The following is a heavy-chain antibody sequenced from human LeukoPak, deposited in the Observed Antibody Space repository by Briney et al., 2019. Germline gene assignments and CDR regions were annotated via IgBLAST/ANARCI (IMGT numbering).Heavy chain of an antibody. D-gene: IGHD6-19*01. V-gene: IGHV3-30*02. Sequence: GGSLRLSCAASGFSFSSYGMHWVRQAPGKGLERVAFLHFDGTHKYYADSVKGRFTISRDNSNNTLYLQMNSLRIEDTAVYYCAKALVAGYFDYWGQGTLVTVSS. CDR3: AKALVAGYFDY. CDR2: LHFDGTHK. CDR1: GFSFSSYG. J-gene: IGHJ4*02.